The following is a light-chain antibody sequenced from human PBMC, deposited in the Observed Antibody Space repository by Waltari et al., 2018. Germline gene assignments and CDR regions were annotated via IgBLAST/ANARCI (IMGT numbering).Light chain of an antibody. CDR1: QSVARS. CDR2: DAS. V-gene: IGKV3-20*01. J-gene: IGKJ1*01. Sequence: CRGGQSVARSLGWYQQKHVQAPRLLIYDASTRATGIPDRFSGGGSGTDFSLTISRLEPEDFAVYYCQMYVRLPATFGQGTKVEI. CDR3: QMYVRLPAT.